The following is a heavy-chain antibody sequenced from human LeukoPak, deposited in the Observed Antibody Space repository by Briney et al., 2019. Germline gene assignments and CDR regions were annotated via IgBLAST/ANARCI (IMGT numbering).Heavy chain of an antibody. Sequence: GGSLRLSCAASGFTFSSYAINWVRQAPGKGLEWVSYISTTSSTIYYADSVKGRFTISRDNAKKSLYLQMNSLRDEDTAVYYCARASPGFDYWGQGTLVTVSS. J-gene: IGHJ4*02. V-gene: IGHV3-48*02. CDR3: ARASPGFDY. CDR2: ISTTSSTI. CDR1: GFTFSSYA.